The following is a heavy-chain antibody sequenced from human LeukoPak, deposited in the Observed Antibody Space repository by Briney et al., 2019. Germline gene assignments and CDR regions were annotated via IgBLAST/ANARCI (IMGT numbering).Heavy chain of an antibody. CDR3: AKRGGTESFYYYYYMDV. Sequence: GGSLRLSCAASGFTFSSYAMHWVRQTPGKGLQWVALISRSGGTTYYADSVKGRFTISRDNSKNTLYLQMTSLRAEDTAEYYCAKRGGTESFYYYYYMDVWGKGTTVTVSS. CDR1: GFTFSSYA. D-gene: IGHD2-15*01. J-gene: IGHJ6*03. V-gene: IGHV3-23*01. CDR2: ISRSGGTT.